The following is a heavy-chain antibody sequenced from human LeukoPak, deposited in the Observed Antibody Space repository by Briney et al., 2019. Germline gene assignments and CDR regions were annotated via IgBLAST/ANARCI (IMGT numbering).Heavy chain of an antibody. CDR3: AREGFIAVAGIFDY. Sequence: SETLSLTCTVSGGSISSYYWSWIRQPPGKGLEWIGEINHSGSTNYNPSLKSRVTISVDTSKNQFSLKLSSVTAADTAVYYCAREGFIAVAGIFDYWGQGTLVTVSS. CDR1: GGSISSYY. J-gene: IGHJ4*02. V-gene: IGHV4-34*01. CDR2: INHSGST. D-gene: IGHD6-19*01.